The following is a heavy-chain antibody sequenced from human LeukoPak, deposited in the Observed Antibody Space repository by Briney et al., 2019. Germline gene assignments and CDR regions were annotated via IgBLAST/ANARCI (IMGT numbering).Heavy chain of an antibody. Sequence: ASVKVSCKASGYTFTSYGISWVRQAPGQGLEWMGWISGDNGDTNYAQKLQGRVTMTTDTSTSTAYMELRSLRSDDTAVYYCARTVRGATLCFDYWGQGTLVTVSS. CDR1: GYTFTSYG. CDR2: ISGDNGDT. CDR3: ARTVRGATLCFDY. D-gene: IGHD3-16*01. V-gene: IGHV1-18*01. J-gene: IGHJ4*02.